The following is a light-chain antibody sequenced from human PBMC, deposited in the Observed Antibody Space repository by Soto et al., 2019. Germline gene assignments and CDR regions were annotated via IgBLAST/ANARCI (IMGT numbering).Light chain of an antibody. Sequence: EIVLPQSPGTLSLFPGERATLSCRASQSINSNYLAWYQQKPGQGPRLLMYGASSRATGIPDRVSGSGSGTDFTLTISRLEPEDFAVYYCPQYDTSSRTFGQGTKVEIK. CDR2: GAS. CDR1: QSINSNY. J-gene: IGKJ1*01. V-gene: IGKV3-20*01. CDR3: PQYDTSSRT.